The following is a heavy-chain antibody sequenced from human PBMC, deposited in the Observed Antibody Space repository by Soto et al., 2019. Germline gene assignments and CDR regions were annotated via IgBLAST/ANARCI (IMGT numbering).Heavy chain of an antibody. CDR2: ISNDGSNK. Sequence: QVQLVESGGGVVQPGRSLRLSCAASGFTFSTYAMHWVRQAPGKGLEWVAVISNDGSNKYYADSVKGRFTISRDNSKNTLYLQMNSLRAEDTAVHYCARGYGGYVSLEVSITVWIDYWGQGTLVTVSS. CDR3: ARGYGGYVSLEVSITVWIDY. D-gene: IGHD1-26*01. J-gene: IGHJ4*02. V-gene: IGHV3-30-3*01. CDR1: GFTFSTYA.